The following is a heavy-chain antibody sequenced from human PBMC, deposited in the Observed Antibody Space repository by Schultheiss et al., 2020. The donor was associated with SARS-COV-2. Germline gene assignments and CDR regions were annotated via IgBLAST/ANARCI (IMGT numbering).Heavy chain of an antibody. CDR2: ISSSSSYI. V-gene: IGHV3-21*01. CDR3: ARDGGYCSSTSCYSWFDP. J-gene: IGHJ5*02. CDR1: GFTFSSYS. D-gene: IGHD2-2*02. Sequence: GESLKISCAASGFTFSSYSMNWVRQAPGKGLEWVSSISSSSSYIYYADSVKGRFTISRDNAKNSLYLQMNSLRAEDTAVYYCARDGGYCSSTSCYSWFDPWGQGTLVTVAS.